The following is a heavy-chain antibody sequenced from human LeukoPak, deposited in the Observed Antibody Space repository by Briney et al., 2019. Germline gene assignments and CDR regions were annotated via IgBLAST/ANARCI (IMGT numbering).Heavy chain of an antibody. Sequence: GGSLRLSCAASGFTFSSYNMNWVRQAPGKGLEWVSSISSSNNYIYYADSVKGRFTISRDNAKNSLYLQMNSLRAEDTAVYYCARDSPNYYDSSGYYYDSWGQGTLVTVSS. CDR3: ARDSPNYYDSSGYYYDS. J-gene: IGHJ5*01. CDR1: GFTFSSYN. CDR2: ISSSNNYI. D-gene: IGHD3-22*01. V-gene: IGHV3-21*01.